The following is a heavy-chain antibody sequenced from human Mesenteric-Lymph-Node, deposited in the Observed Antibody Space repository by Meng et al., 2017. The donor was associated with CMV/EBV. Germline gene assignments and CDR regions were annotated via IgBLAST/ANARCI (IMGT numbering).Heavy chain of an antibody. V-gene: IGHV4-59*01. J-gene: IGHJ6*02. D-gene: IGHD4-11*01. CDR2: VFYTGST. CDR3: ARDNDYTNFGYGMDV. CDR1: GASMTSYY. Sequence: SETLSLTCTVSGASMTSYYWTWIRQPPGKALEWIGYVFYTGSTSYSPSLKSRVAISVDTSKNQFSLKLISVTAADTAVYYCARDNDYTNFGYGMDVWGQGTTVTVSS.